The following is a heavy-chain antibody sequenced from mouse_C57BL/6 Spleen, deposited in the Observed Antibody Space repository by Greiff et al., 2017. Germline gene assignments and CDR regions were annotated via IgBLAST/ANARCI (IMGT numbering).Heavy chain of an antibody. CDR1: GFTFSSYA. J-gene: IGHJ4*01. Sequence: EVKLQESGEGLVKPGGSLKLSCAASGFTFSSYAMSWVRQIPEKRLEWVAYISSGGDYIYYADTVKGRFTISRDNARNTLYLQMSSLKSEDTAMYYCTRDRYYGSSFAMDYWGQGTSVTVSS. CDR2: ISSGGDYI. CDR3: TRDRYYGSSFAMDY. V-gene: IGHV5-9-1*02. D-gene: IGHD1-1*01.